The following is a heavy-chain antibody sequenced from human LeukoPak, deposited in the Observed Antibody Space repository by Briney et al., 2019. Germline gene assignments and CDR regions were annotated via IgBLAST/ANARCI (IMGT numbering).Heavy chain of an antibody. J-gene: IGHJ4*02. CDR1: GFTFSSHE. Sequence: GGSLRLSCAASGFTFSSHEMNWVRQAPGKGLEWVSYISDSGKTIYYADSVKGRFTISRDNARNSLYLQMNSLRAEDTAVYYCVRRFDYWGQGNLVTVSS. CDR3: VRRFDY. CDR2: ISDSGKTI. V-gene: IGHV3-48*03.